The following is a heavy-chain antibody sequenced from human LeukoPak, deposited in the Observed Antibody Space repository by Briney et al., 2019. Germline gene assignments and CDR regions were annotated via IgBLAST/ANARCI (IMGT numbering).Heavy chain of an antibody. D-gene: IGHD3-3*01. CDR1: GYTFTGYY. CDR3: ARGQYYDFWSGYYIDY. Sequence: GASVKVSCKASGYTFTGYYMHWVREAPGHGLEWMGWINPNSGGTNYAQKFQGRVTMTRDTSISTAYMELSRLRSDDTAVYYCARGQYYDFWSGYYIDYWGQGTLVTVSS. J-gene: IGHJ4*02. CDR2: INPNSGGT. V-gene: IGHV1-2*02.